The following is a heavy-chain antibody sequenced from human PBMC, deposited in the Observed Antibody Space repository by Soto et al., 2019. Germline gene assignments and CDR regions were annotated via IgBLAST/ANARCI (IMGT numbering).Heavy chain of an antibody. CDR3: ARDWSEGCSSTSCYEWNWFDP. V-gene: IGHV3-21*01. Sequence: GGSLRLSCAASGFTFSSYSMNWVRQAPGKGLEWVSSISSSSSYIYYADSVKGRFTISRDNAKNSLYLQMNSLRAEDTAVYYCARDWSEGCSSTSCYEWNWFDPWGQGTLVTVSS. D-gene: IGHD2-2*01. CDR1: GFTFSSYS. J-gene: IGHJ5*02. CDR2: ISSSSSYI.